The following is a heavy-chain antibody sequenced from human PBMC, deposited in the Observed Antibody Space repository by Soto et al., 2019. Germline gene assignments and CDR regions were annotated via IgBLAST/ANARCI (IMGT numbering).Heavy chain of an antibody. V-gene: IGHV3-33*01. CDR2: IWFDGNNK. D-gene: IGHD6-13*01. CDR1: GFTFGNNA. Sequence: QVQLVESGGNMVQPGRSLRLSCAASGFTFGNNAMHWVRHAAGKGLEWVAQIWFDGNNKYYTDSVKGRFTISRANLKNTVYLQMDSLRGDDTAVYYCARDGQQLAPYAMDVWGQGTTVIVSS. J-gene: IGHJ6*02. CDR3: ARDGQQLAPYAMDV.